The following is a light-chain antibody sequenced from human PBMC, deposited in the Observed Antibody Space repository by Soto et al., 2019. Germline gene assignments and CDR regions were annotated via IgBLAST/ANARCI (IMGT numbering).Light chain of an antibody. Sequence: QSVLTQPPSVSAAPGQRVTISCSGRSSNIGNNYVSWYQQLPGTAPKLLVYYNNKRPSGIPDRFSGSKSCTSATLGITGLQTGDEADYYCGTWDSALSALVFGGGTKLTVL. V-gene: IGLV1-51*01. J-gene: IGLJ2*01. CDR3: GTWDSALSALV. CDR1: SSNIGNNY. CDR2: YNN.